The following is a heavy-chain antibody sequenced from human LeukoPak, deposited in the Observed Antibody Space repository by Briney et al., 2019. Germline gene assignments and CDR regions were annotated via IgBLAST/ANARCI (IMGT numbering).Heavy chain of an antibody. Sequence: GGSLRLSRAASGFTFSSYAISWVRQAPGKGLEWVSAISGSGGSTYYADSVKGRFAISRDNSKNTLYLQMNSLRAEDTAVYYCAKWITMVRGVMDYWGQGTLVTVSS. CDR2: ISGSGGST. CDR3: AKWITMVRGVMDY. CDR1: GFTFSSYA. D-gene: IGHD3-10*01. V-gene: IGHV3-23*01. J-gene: IGHJ4*02.